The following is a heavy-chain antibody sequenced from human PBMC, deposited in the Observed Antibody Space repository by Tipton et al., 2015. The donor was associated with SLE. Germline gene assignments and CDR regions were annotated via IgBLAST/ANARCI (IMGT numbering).Heavy chain of an antibody. CDR3: ASGNPVMPL. CDR2: IFYTGST. J-gene: IGHJ4*02. Sequence: TLSLTCTVSGGSLNSAGYFWNWIRQSPGKRLEWIGYIFYTGSTNYNPPLKSRVAMSVDMSKNQFSLKLTSVTAADTAVYYCASGNPVMPLWGQGTLVTVSS. D-gene: IGHD3-16*01. V-gene: IGHV4-61*08. CDR1: GGSLNSAGYF.